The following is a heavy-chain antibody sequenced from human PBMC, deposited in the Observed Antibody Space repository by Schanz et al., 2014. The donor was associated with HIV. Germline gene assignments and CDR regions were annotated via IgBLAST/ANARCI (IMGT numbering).Heavy chain of an antibody. J-gene: IGHJ6*02. CDR3: AREDGWFGDIYYFGLDV. Sequence: QVQLVESGGDLVKPGGSLRLSCAASAITFSDYYMGWIRQAPGKGLEWVSYISRGGHTKYYAESVKGRFTISRDNAKKSLYLQMNSLRAEDTAVYYCAREDGWFGDIYYFGLDVWGRGTTVTVSS. CDR2: ISRGGHTK. D-gene: IGHD3-10*01. V-gene: IGHV3-11*04. CDR1: AITFSDYY.